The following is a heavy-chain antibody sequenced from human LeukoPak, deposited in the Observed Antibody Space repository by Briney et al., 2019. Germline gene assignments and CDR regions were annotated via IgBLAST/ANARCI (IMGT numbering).Heavy chain of an antibody. CDR2: TSSSGGSI. V-gene: IGHV3-11*01. J-gene: IGHJ3*02. D-gene: IGHD3-9*01. Sequence: GGSLRLSCAASGFTFRDYYMIWIRQAPGKGLEWVSYTSSSGGSIYYADSVKGRFTISRDNAKNLLFLQMNSLRAEDTAVYYCARALNDALDTWGRGTTVTVSS. CDR1: GFTFRDYY. CDR3: ARALNDALDT.